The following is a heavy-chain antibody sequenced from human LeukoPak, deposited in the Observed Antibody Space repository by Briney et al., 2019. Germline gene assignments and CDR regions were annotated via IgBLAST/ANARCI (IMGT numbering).Heavy chain of an antibody. CDR1: GYTFTSYD. Sequence: ASVKVSCKASGYTFTSYDINWVRQAPGHGLEWMGWMNPNSGNTGYAQKFQGRVTMTRNTSISTAYMELSSLRSEDTAVYYCARGKFSVGWLQSTGDYWGQGTLVTVSS. J-gene: IGHJ4*02. V-gene: IGHV1-8*01. CDR3: ARGKFSVGWLQSTGDY. D-gene: IGHD5-24*01. CDR2: MNPNSGNT.